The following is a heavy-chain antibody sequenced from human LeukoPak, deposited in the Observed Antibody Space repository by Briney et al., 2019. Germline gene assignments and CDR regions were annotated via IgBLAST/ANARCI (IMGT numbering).Heavy chain of an antibody. D-gene: IGHD3-10*01. CDR2: VSSDGSIK. CDR3: AKDLIGGLPDYFDH. Sequence: GGPLRLFHSASGFNFRDYAMLWLRPAPGKGAEWVAVVSSDGSIKYYGPSVKGRFTISRDNSKDTLYLEMSDLRSEDTAVYYCAKDLIGGLPDYFDHWGQGTLVSVSS. V-gene: IGHV3-30*04. J-gene: IGHJ4*02. CDR1: GFNFRDYA.